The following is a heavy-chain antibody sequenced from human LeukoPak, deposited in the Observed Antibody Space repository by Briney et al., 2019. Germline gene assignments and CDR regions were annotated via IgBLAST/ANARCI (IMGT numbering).Heavy chain of an antibody. V-gene: IGHV4-34*01. D-gene: IGHD1-26*01. CDR3: ARGRSKSLWGGAPFRGFDY. CDR1: GGSFSGYY. CDR2: INHSGST. Sequence: SETLSLTCAVSGGSFSGYYWSWIRQPPGKGLEWIGEINHSGSTNYNPSLKSRVTISVDTSKNQFSLKLSSVTAADTAVYYCARGRSKSLWGGAPFRGFDYWGQGTLVTVSS. J-gene: IGHJ4*02.